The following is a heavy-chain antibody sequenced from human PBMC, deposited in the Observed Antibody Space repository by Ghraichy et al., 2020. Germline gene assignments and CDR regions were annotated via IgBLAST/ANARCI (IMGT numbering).Heavy chain of an antibody. CDR2: ISGSGGST. Sequence: GSLRLSCAASGFTFSSYAMSWVRQAPGKGLEWVSAISGSGGSTYYADSVKGRFTISRDNSKNTLYLQMNSLRAEDTAVYYCAKGRCSSTSCYKNWFDPWGQGTLVTVSS. D-gene: IGHD2-2*02. CDR1: GFTFSSYA. J-gene: IGHJ5*02. V-gene: IGHV3-23*01. CDR3: AKGRCSSTSCYKNWFDP.